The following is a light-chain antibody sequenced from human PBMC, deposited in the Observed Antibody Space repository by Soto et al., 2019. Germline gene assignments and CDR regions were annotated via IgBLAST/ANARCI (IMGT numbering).Light chain of an antibody. J-gene: IGKJ4*01. CDR2: ATS. Sequence: DIQLTQSPSFLSASVGDRVTITCRASQGISTYLAWYQQKPGKAPQLLIYATSTLQSGVPSRFSGSGSGTEFTLTISSLQPEDSATYSCQQVKSYPLTFGGGTKVEIK. CDR3: QQVKSYPLT. CDR1: QGISTY. V-gene: IGKV1-9*01.